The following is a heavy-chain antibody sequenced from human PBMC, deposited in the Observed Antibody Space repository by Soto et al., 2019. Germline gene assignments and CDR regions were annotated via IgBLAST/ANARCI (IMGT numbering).Heavy chain of an antibody. D-gene: IGHD3-22*01. Sequence: SVKVSCKASGGTFSSYAISWVRQAPGQGLEWMGGIIPIFGTANYAQEFQGRVTITADKSTSTAYMELSSLRSEDTAVYYCARVNPDDSSGYDYYYYGMDVWGQGTTVTVSS. J-gene: IGHJ6*02. CDR1: GGTFSSYA. V-gene: IGHV1-69*06. CDR3: ARVNPDDSSGYDYYYYGMDV. CDR2: IIPIFGTA.